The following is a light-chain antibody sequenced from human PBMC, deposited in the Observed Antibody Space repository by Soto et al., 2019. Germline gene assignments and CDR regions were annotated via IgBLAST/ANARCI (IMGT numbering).Light chain of an antibody. CDR1: QSLLHSNGYNY. J-gene: IGKJ2*01. CDR3: MPDIQTHQK. CDR2: LGS. V-gene: IGKV2-28*01. Sequence: IFITQFPLSLAFARGEPASISCIASQSLLHSNGYNYLDWYLQKPGQSPQLLIYLGSHRASGVHDRFSGSGSGKDFTMKISRVEAQDVGVYYCMPDIQTHQKFGQGTKVDIK.